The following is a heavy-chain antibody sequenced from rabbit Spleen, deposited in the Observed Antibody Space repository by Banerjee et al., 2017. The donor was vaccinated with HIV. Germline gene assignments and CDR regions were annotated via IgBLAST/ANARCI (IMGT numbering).Heavy chain of an antibody. V-gene: IGHV1S45*01. Sequence: QEQLVESGGGLVKPEGSLTLTCKASGFSFSDRDVMCWVRQAPGKGLQWIACINVYTGKPVYATWAKGRFTISRTSSTTVTLQMTSLTAADTATYFCARDLTSVVGWNFGWWGPGTLVTVS. D-gene: IGHD4-1*01. CDR2: INVYTGKP. CDR1: GFSFSDRDV. J-gene: IGHJ6*01. CDR3: ARDLTSVVGWNFGW.